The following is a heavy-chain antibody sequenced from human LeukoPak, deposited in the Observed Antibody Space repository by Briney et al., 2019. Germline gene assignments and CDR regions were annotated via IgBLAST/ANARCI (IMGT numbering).Heavy chain of an antibody. V-gene: IGHV3-33*01. J-gene: IGHJ4*02. CDR2: IWYDGNNK. CDR1: GFIFSTFA. CDR3: ARDRLAYSSGNWLPGDY. D-gene: IGHD2-21*02. Sequence: VGSLRLSCAASGFIFSTFAVHWVRQAPGEGMEWVADIWYDGNNKYYAGSVKGRFTISRDNSKNTLYLQMNSLRAEDTAVYYCARDRLAYSSGNWLPGDYWAQGTLVTVSS.